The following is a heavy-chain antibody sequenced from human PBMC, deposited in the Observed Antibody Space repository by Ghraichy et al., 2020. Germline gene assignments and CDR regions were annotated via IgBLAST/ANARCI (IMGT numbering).Heavy chain of an antibody. CDR3: ARDSGVGGP. CDR2: INQDESQR. J-gene: IGHJ5*02. V-gene: IGHV3-7*01. CDR1: GFTFSANW. D-gene: IGHD3-10*01. Sequence: GESLNISCAASGFTFSANWMSWVRQAPGKGLEWVAHINQDESQRHYVDSVRGRFTVSRDYAKNSVYLQMDSLRVEDTAVYYCARDSGVGGPWGQGTLVTVSS.